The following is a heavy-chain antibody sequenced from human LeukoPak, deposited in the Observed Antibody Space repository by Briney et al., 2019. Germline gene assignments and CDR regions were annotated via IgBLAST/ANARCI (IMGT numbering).Heavy chain of an antibody. CDR2: VSNGGGNT. D-gene: IGHD6-19*01. CDR1: GFTFSTYA. Sequence: GGSLRLSCAASGFTFSTYAMSWVRQAPGKGLEWVSAVSNGGGNTYYADSVKGRFTFSRDNSKNTLYLQMNSLRADDTAVYYCAKDFTGWRDFDYWGQGTLVTVSS. V-gene: IGHV3-23*01. J-gene: IGHJ4*02. CDR3: AKDFTGWRDFDY.